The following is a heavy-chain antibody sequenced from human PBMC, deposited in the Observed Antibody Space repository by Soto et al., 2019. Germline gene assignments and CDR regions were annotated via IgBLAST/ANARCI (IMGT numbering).Heavy chain of an antibody. V-gene: IGHV4-61*01. CDR1: GASVSSSIYS. D-gene: IGHD1-7*01. J-gene: IGHJ5*02. CDR2: IYYSGST. Sequence: QVQLQESGPGLVKPSETLSLTCTVSGASVSSSIYSWCWIRQPPGKGLEWIGYIYYSGSTNYNPSLKSRVTVSLDTSKNQFSLKLSSVTAADTAVYYCARGLNWNYSFDPWGQGTLVTVSS. CDR3: ARGLNWNYSFDP.